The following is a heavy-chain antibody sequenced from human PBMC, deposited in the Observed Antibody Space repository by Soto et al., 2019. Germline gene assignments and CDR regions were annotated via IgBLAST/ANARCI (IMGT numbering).Heavy chain of an antibody. CDR2: MNAGNGNT. Sequence: ASVKVSCKASGYTFSKYAMQWVRQAPGQGPEWMGWMNAGNGNTKYAQKFQGRVTMTRDTSASTAYMELSSLRSEDTAVYYCARGLNGYLHYFDYWGQGTPVTVSS. D-gene: IGHD5-18*01. CDR1: GYTFSKYA. V-gene: IGHV1-3*01. CDR3: ARGLNGYLHYFDY. J-gene: IGHJ4*02.